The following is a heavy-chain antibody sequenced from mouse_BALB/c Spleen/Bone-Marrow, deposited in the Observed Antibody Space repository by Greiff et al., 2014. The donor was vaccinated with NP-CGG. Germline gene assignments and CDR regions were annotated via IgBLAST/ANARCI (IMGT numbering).Heavy chain of an antibody. CDR1: GYSFTSYW. CDR3: ARDGNPFNC. D-gene: IGHD2-1*01. Sequence: VQRVESGAELVRPGGSVKLSCRASGYSFTSYWMNWVKLRPGQGLEWIGMIHPSDSVTRLNQNFKDKATLTVDKSSSTAYMQLSSPTSEDSAVYYCARDGNPFNCWGQGTILTVSS. CDR2: IHPSDSVT. V-gene: IGHV1-61*01. J-gene: IGHJ2*01.